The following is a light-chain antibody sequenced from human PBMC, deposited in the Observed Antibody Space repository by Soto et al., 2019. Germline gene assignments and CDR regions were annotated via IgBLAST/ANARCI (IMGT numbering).Light chain of an antibody. CDR2: AAS. J-gene: IGKJ1*01. CDR3: QRYNSAPQT. CDR1: QGISSY. Sequence: DIQMTQSPSSLSASVGDRVTITCRASQGISSYLAWYQQKPGKVPKLLIFAASTLQSGVTSRFSGSGSGTDFTLTISSLQPEDVATYYCQRYNSAPQTFGQGTKVGIK. V-gene: IGKV1-27*01.